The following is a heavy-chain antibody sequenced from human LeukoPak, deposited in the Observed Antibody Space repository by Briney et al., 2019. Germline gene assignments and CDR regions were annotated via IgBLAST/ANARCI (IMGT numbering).Heavy chain of an antibody. D-gene: IGHD4-17*01. CDR1: GGSISNYY. CDR3: AGHYGDYDY. J-gene: IGHJ4*02. Sequence: SETLSLTCTVSGGSISNYYLSWIRQPAGKGLEWIGRIYSRVTTYNPSLKSRVTISVDTSKNQFSLKLSSVTAADTAVYYCAGHYGDYDYWGQGTLVTVSS. CDR2: IYSRVT. V-gene: IGHV4-4*07.